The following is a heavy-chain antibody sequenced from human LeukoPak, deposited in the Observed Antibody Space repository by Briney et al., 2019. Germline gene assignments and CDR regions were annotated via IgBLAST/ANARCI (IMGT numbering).Heavy chain of an antibody. Sequence: GASVKVSCKASGYTFTGYYMHWVRQAPGQGLEWMGWINPNSGGTNYAQKFQGRVTMTRDTSISTAYMELSRLRSDDTAVYYCARVLAPFQVRYSYGFSFVDYWGQGTLVTVSS. D-gene: IGHD5-18*01. CDR2: INPNSGGT. CDR3: ARVLAPFQVRYSYGFSFVDY. J-gene: IGHJ4*02. CDR1: GYTFTGYY. V-gene: IGHV1-2*02.